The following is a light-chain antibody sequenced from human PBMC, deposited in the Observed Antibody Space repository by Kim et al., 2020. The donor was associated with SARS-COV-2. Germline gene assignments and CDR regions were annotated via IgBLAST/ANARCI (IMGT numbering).Light chain of an antibody. CDR1: SNNVGCYTF. CDR2: DVT. V-gene: IGLV2-11*03. CDR3: CSYAAKLRYV. Sequence: VIVFFNGTSNNVGCYTFISGSQPNPGTAAKLVPYDVTERPSGVLDRFSGSKSGNSASLTISGLQAEDGADYCCCSYAAKLRYVFGSGTKVTVL. J-gene: IGLJ1*01.